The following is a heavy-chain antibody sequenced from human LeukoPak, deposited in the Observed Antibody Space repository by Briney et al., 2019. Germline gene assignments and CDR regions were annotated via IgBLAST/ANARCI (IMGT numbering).Heavy chain of an antibody. Sequence: GASVKVSCKATGGTFSSYAISWVRQAPGQGLEWMGGIIPIFGTANYAQKFQGRVTITTDESTSTAYMELSSLRSADTAVYYCARGSVAVAGNWFDPWGQGTLVTVSS. D-gene: IGHD6-19*01. V-gene: IGHV1-69*05. CDR2: IIPIFGTA. J-gene: IGHJ5*02. CDR1: GGTFSSYA. CDR3: ARGSVAVAGNWFDP.